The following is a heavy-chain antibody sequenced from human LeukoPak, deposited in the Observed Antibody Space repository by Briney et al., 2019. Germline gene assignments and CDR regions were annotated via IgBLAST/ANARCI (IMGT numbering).Heavy chain of an antibody. D-gene: IGHD2-2*01. Sequence: SVKVSCKASGGTFSSYAISWVRQAPGQGLEWMGRITPIFGTANYAQKFQGRVTITTDESTSTAYMELSSLRSEDTAVYYCARVHCSSTSCPLYHFDYWGQGTLVTVSS. CDR1: GGTFSSYA. CDR3: ARVHCSSTSCPLYHFDY. J-gene: IGHJ4*02. V-gene: IGHV1-69*05. CDR2: ITPIFGTA.